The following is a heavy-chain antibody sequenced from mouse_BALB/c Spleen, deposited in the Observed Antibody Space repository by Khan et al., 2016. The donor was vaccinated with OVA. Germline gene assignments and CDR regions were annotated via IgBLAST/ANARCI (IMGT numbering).Heavy chain of an antibody. CDR1: GFSLTNYG. J-gene: IGHJ4*01. CDR2: IWGDGST. CDR3: AGLAASYYAMYY. V-gene: IGHV2-3*01. Sequence: QVQLKESGPGLVAPSQSLSITCTVSGFSLTNYGVNWVRQPPGKGLEWLGVIWGDGSTNYHSALISRLSITKDNSKSQVFLKLNSLQTYDTATDYCAGLAASYYAMYYWGQGTSVTVSS.